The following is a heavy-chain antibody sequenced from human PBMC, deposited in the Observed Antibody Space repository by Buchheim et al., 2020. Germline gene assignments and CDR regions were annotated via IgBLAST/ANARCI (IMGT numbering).Heavy chain of an antibody. CDR2: IWYDGSNK. Sequence: QVQLVESGGGVVQPGRSLRLSCPAPEFTFSSYGMHWVRQAPGKGLEWVAVIWYDGSNKYYADSVKGRFTISRDNSKTTLYLQMNSLRAEDTAGYYCARAIAVAGGFDPWGQGTL. CDR1: EFTFSSYG. J-gene: IGHJ5*02. CDR3: ARAIAVAGGFDP. V-gene: IGHV3-33*01. D-gene: IGHD6-19*01.